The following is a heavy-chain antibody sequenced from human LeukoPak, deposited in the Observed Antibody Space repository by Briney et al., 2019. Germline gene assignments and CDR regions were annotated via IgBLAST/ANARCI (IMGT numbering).Heavy chain of an antibody. CDR2: IYYSGST. CDR3: ARGTYCSSTSCPSYWYFDL. CDR1: GGSICSYY. J-gene: IGHJ2*01. V-gene: IGHV4-59*08. D-gene: IGHD2-2*01. Sequence: SETLSLTCTVSGGSICSYYWSWIREPPGKGLEWIGYIYYSGSTNYNPSLKSRVTISVDTSKNQFSLKLSSVTAADTAVYYCARGTYCSSTSCPSYWYFDLWGRGTLVTVSS.